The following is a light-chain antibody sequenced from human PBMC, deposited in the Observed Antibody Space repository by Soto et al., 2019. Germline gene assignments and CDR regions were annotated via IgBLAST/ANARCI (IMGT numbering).Light chain of an antibody. V-gene: IGLV2-14*01. CDR3: LSYTRNTTLL. CDR1: SSDIGGYKY. J-gene: IGLJ2*01. Sequence: QSALTQPASVSGSPGQSITISCTGTSSDIGGYKYVSWYQHHPGRAPKFIFYEVNNRPSGVSNRFSGSKSGNTASLTIAGLQTEDEADYYCLSYTRNTTLLFGGGTKLTVL. CDR2: EVN.